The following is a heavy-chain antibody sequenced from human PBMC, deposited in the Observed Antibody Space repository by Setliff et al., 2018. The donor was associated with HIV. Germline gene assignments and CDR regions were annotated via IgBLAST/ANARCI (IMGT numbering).Heavy chain of an antibody. V-gene: IGHV3-74*01. CDR2: INPDGSNP. CDR1: GFTFSNYW. Sequence: AGGSLRLSCAASGFTFSNYWLHWVRQAPAKGLVWVSRINPDGSNPTYADSVKGRFTISRYNAKNMLYLQMCRLTSDDTAVYFCARDYNRGSLEQQLVHFDYWGQGTLVTVSS. D-gene: IGHD6-13*01. CDR3: ARDYNRGSLEQQLVHFDY. J-gene: IGHJ4*02.